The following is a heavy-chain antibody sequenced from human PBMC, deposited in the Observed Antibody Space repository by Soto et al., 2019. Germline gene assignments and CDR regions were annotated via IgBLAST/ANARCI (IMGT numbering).Heavy chain of an antibody. D-gene: IGHD6-19*01. V-gene: IGHV3-30-3*02. CDR2: ISYDGGTK. J-gene: IGHJ4*02. Sequence: QVQLVESGGGVVQPGRSLRLSCAASGFTFSTNAMHWVRQAPGKGLEWVAVISYDGGTKYYADSVKGRFTISRDNAKNTLYLQMNSLRAEDTAVYYCAKQFSGWSYYLDYWGQGTLVTVSS. CDR3: AKQFSGWSYYLDY. CDR1: GFTFSTNA.